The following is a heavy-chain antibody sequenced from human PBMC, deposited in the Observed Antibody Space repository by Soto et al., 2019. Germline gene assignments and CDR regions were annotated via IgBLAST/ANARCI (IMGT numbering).Heavy chain of an antibody. CDR1: GFTFSNYG. Sequence: QVQLVESGGGVVQPGRSLRLSCAASGFTFSNYGMHWVRQAPGEGLEWVAVISYDGSNKYYADSVKGRFTISRDNSKNTLHLQMNSLRAEDTAVYYCAKDPDYGDYGHLDSWGQGTLVTVSS. D-gene: IGHD4-17*01. CDR3: AKDPDYGDYGHLDS. J-gene: IGHJ4*02. CDR2: ISYDGSNK. V-gene: IGHV3-30*18.